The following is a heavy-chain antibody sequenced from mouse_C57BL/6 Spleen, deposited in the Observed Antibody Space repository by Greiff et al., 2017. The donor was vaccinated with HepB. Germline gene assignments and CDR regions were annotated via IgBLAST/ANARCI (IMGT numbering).Heavy chain of an antibody. CDR1: GFTFSDFY. CDR2: SRNKANDYTT. V-gene: IGHV7-1*01. J-gene: IGHJ2*01. Sequence: EVNVVESGGGLVQSGRSLRLSCATSGFTFSDFYMEWVRQAPGKGLEWIAASRNKANDYTTEYSASVKGRFIVSRDTSQSILYLQMNALRAEDTAIYYCARDALDYWGQGTTLTVSS. CDR3: ARDALDY.